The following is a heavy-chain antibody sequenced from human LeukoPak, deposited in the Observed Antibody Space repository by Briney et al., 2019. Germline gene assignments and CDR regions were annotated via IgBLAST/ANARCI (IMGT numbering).Heavy chain of an antibody. CDR1: GFTFSSYA. Sequence: GGSLRLSCAASGFTFSSYAMSWVRQAPGKGLEWVSAISGSGGSTYYADSVKGRFTISRDNAKNSLYLQMNSLRAEDTAVYYCARVVIGPFDPWGQGTLVTVSS. D-gene: IGHD2-21*01. V-gene: IGHV3-23*01. CDR3: ARVVIGPFDP. CDR2: ISGSGGST. J-gene: IGHJ5*02.